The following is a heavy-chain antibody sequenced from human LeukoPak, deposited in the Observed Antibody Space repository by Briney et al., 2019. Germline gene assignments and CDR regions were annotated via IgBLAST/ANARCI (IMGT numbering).Heavy chain of an antibody. D-gene: IGHD2-21*01. CDR2: IYDNGSS. CDR1: RGSISTYY. Sequence: SETLSLTCTVSRGSISTYYWSWIRQPPGKGLEWIGCIYDNGSSNIYASLKSGVTISKETSKNQFSVKVSSVTAADTAVYYCARHGGSYSFDSWGKGTLVSVSS. J-gene: IGHJ4*02. V-gene: IGHV4-59*08. CDR3: ARHGGSYSFDS.